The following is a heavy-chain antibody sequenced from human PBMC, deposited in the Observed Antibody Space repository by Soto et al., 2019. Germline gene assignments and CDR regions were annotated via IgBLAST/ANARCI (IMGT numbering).Heavy chain of an antibody. J-gene: IGHJ4*02. D-gene: IGHD1-26*01. Sequence: QVQLQQWGAGLLKPSETLSLTCAVYGGSFSGYYWSWIRQPPGKGLEWIGEINHSGSTNYNPSLKTRVTISVDTSKNPFSLKLSSVTAADTAVYYCARVGDPPRSASRYFDYWGQGTLVTVSS. CDR1: GGSFSGYY. V-gene: IGHV4-34*01. CDR2: INHSGST. CDR3: ARVGDPPRSASRYFDY.